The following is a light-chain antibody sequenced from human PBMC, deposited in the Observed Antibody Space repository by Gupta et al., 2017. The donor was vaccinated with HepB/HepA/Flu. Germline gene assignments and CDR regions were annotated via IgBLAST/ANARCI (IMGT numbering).Light chain of an antibody. Sequence: DIQMTQSPSTLSASVGDRVTITCRASQSISNWLAWYQQKPGKAPNLLIYKASSLESGVPSRFSGSGSGTEFTLTISSLQPDDFATYYCQQYNSYPCNFGQGTKLEIK. V-gene: IGKV1-5*03. CDR3: QQYNSYPCN. CDR2: KAS. CDR1: QSISNW. J-gene: IGKJ2*02.